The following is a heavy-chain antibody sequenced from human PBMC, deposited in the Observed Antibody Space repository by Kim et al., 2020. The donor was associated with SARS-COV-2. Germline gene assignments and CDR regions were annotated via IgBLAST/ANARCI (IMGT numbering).Heavy chain of an antibody. CDR2: IYYSGST. CDR1: GGSISSYY. J-gene: IGHJ5*02. CDR3: ARMGRAGPGWFDP. V-gene: IGHV4-59*01. Sequence: SETLSLTCTVSGGSISSYYWSWIRQPPGKGLEWIGYIYYSGSTNYNPSLKSRVTISVDTSKNQFSLKLSSVTAADTAVYYCARMGRAGPGWFDPWGQGTLVTVSS. D-gene: IGHD6-19*01.